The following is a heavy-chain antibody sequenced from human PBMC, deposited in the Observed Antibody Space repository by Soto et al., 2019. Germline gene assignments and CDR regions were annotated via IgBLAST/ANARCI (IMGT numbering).Heavy chain of an antibody. D-gene: IGHD1-26*01. CDR2: ISAHNGNT. J-gene: IGHJ2*01. CDR3: ARSWYSTTRYFDF. CDR1: GYTFTSYG. Sequence: QVQLVQSGPEVKRPGASVKVSCKPSGYTFTSYGISWVRQAPGQGLEWMGWISAHNGNTNYAQKVQGRVTMTTDTSTSIAYIELTGLRSDDTAVYYCARSWYSTTRYFDFWGRGTLVTVSS. V-gene: IGHV1-18*01.